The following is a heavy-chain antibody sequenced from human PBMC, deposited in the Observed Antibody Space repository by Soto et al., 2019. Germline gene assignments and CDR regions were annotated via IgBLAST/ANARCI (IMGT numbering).Heavy chain of an antibody. CDR1: GFSLSSYGMG. J-gene: IGHJ4*02. CDR2: IYWDDDK. Sequence: QITLKESGPTLVRPAQTLTLTCGFSGFSLSSYGMGVAWIRQPPGKALEWLALIYWDDDKRYSPSLKDRLAISKDTSSNQVVLTITNMDPGDTATYFCAHAGDYDLLTFDHWGPGTLGTLSS. CDR3: AHAGDYDLLTFDH. D-gene: IGHD4-17*01. V-gene: IGHV2-5*02.